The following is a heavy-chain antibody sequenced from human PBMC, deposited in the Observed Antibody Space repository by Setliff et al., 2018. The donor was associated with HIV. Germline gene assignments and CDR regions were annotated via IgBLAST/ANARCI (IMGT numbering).Heavy chain of an antibody. CDR1: GYIFTSDH. D-gene: IGHD3-3*02. CDR3: ASEYHIASTDTRLANYFDS. J-gene: IGHJ4*02. Sequence: ASVKVSCKSSGYIFTSDHMHWVRQAPGQGLEWMGMITPSDGNTNYEQKFQGRVTMTRDTSTTTVYMELSSLTSEDTAKYNCASEYHIASTDTRLANYFDSWGQGTLVTVSS. CDR2: ITPSDGNT. V-gene: IGHV1-46*01.